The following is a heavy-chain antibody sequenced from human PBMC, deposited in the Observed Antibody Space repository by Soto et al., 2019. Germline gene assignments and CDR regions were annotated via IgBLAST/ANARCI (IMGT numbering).Heavy chain of an antibody. CDR2: IYPGDSDT. CDR1: GYSFTSYW. J-gene: IGHJ4*02. V-gene: IGHV5-51*01. CDR3: AVHGDTAMVPIDY. D-gene: IGHD5-18*01. Sequence: GESLKVSCKGSGYSFTSYWIGWVRQMPGKGLEWMGIIYPGDSDTRYSPSFQGQVTISADKSISTAYLQWSSLKASDTAMYYCAVHGDTAMVPIDYWGQGTLVTVSS.